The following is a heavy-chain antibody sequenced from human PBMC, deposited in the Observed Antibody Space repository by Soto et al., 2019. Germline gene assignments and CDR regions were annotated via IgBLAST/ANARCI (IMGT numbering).Heavy chain of an antibody. V-gene: IGHV1-69*02. CDR2: IIPVLNIA. Sequence: QVQLVQSGAEMKRPGSSVKVSCETSGGTFTNSTFSWVRQAPGQGLEWMGWIIPVLNIANYAQKFQGRVNTTADKSTSTAYLELSSLRSEDTAIYFCARAPTASAPFLFWGQGTLVTVSS. CDR1: GGTFTNST. CDR3: ARAPTASAPFLF. D-gene: IGHD2-21*01. J-gene: IGHJ4*02.